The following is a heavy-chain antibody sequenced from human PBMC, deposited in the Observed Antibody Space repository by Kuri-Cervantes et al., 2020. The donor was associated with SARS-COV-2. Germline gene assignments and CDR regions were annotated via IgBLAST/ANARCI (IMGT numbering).Heavy chain of an antibody. D-gene: IGHD2-8*01. CDR3: ARDLVLMVFGTDHYYGMDV. Sequence: GGSLRLSCAASGFTFSSYAMHWVRQAPGKGLEWVAVISYDGSNKYYADSVKGRFTTSRDNSKNTLHLQMNSLRADDTAVYYCARDLVLMVFGTDHYYGMDVWGQGTTVTVSS. CDR2: ISYDGSNK. J-gene: IGHJ6*02. CDR1: GFTFSSYA. V-gene: IGHV3-30-3*01.